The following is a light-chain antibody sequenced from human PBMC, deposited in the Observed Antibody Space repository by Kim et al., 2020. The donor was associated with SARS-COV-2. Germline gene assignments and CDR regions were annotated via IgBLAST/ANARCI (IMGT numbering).Light chain of an antibody. J-gene: IGKJ1*01. CDR2: GTY. Sequence: PGERATVLCRASESISASYLAWYQQKPGQAPRLLIYGTYSRATGVPDRFRGSGTGTDFTLTVSRPEPEDFAGYYCQQYGSSPWTFGQGTKV. CDR1: ESISASY. V-gene: IGKV3-20*01. CDR3: QQYGSSPWT.